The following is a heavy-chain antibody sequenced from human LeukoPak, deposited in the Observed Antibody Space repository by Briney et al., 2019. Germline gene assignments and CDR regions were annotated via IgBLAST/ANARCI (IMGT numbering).Heavy chain of an antibody. D-gene: IGHD2-21*02. CDR2: IYYSGST. Sequence: PSETLSFTCTVSGGSISSGGYYWSCIRQHPGKGLEWIGYIYYSGSTYYNPSLKSRVTISVDTSKNQFSLKLSSVTAADTAVYYCARGRSLLAYCGGDCYSEYFDYWGQGTLVTVSS. J-gene: IGHJ4*02. CDR1: GGSISSGGYY. V-gene: IGHV4-31*03. CDR3: ARGRSLLAYCGGDCYSEYFDY.